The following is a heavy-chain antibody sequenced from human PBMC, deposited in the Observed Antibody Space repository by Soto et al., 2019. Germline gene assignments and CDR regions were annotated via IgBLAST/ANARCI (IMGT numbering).Heavy chain of an antibody. CDR1: GFTFSSYA. D-gene: IGHD5-18*01. CDR3: VKDGVQLWLRYFDY. V-gene: IGHV3-23*01. J-gene: IGHJ4*02. Sequence: GGSLRLSCAASGFTFSSYAMSWVRQAPGKGLEWVSAISGSGGSTYYADSVKGRFTISRDNSKNTLYLQMSSLRAEDTAVYYCVKDGVQLWLRYFDYWGQGTLVTVSS. CDR2: ISGSGGST.